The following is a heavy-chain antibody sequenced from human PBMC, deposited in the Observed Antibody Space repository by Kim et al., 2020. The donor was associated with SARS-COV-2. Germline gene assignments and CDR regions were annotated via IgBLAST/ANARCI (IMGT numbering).Heavy chain of an antibody. J-gene: IGHJ4*02. V-gene: IGHV4-38-2*02. D-gene: IGHD2-15*01. CDR1: GYSISSGYY. CDR2: IYHSGST. Sequence: SETLSLTCTVSGYSISSGYYWGWIRQPPGKGLEWIGSIYHSGSTYYNPSLKSRVTISVDTSKNQFSLKLSSVTAADTAVYYCARGLKVGIVVVVAAPFDYWGQGTLVTVSS. CDR3: ARGLKVGIVVVVAAPFDY.